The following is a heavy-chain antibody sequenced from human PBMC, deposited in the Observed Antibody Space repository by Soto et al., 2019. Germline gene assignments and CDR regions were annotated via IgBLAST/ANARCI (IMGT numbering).Heavy chain of an antibody. CDR3: ARQYYYDSSGYYPYWYFDL. V-gene: IGHV5-51*01. Sequence: EVQLVQSGAEVKKPGESLQISCKGSGYRFTNYWIGWVRQMPGKGLEWMGIIYPGDSDIRYSPSFQGQVTISADKSISTAYLQWNSLKASDTAMYYCARQYYYDSSGYYPYWYFDLWGRGTLVTVSS. J-gene: IGHJ2*01. CDR1: GYRFTNYW. D-gene: IGHD3-22*01. CDR2: IYPGDSDI.